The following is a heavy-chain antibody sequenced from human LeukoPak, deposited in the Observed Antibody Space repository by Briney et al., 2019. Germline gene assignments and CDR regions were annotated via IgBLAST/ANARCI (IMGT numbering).Heavy chain of an antibody. CDR1: GGSISSSSYY. V-gene: IGHV4-39*01. Sequence: SETLSLTCTVSGGSISSSSYYWGWIRQPPGKGLEWIGTIYYSGSTYYSPSLKSRVTISVDTSQNQFSLTVNSVTAADTAVYYCARLYYYYYYMDVWGKGTTVTISS. CDR3: ARLYYYYYYMDV. CDR2: IYYSGST. J-gene: IGHJ6*03.